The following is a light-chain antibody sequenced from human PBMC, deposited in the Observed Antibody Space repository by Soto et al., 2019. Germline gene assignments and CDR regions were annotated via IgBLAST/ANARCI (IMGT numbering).Light chain of an antibody. CDR3: QQANSFPWT. CDR2: RTS. J-gene: IGKJ1*01. V-gene: IGKV3-15*01. Sequence: EIVMTQSPATLSVSPGERATLSCRASQSISSNLAWYQQKPGQAPRLLMFRTSSRATGFPARFSGSGSGTEFNLTISSLQSEDFATYYCQQANSFPWTFGQGTKVEIK. CDR1: QSISSN.